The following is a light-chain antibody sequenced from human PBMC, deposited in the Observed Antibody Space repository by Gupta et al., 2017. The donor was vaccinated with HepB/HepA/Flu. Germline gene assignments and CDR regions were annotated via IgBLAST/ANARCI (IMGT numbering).Light chain of an antibody. CDR3: QAGESSTATVV. V-gene: IGLV3-1*01. Sequence: SSILPPPPSVSVSPGKIATITCSGDKLGAKYACWYQQKPGQSPVMFISQDDKRPSVIPERFSGSKSGNTATLTSSGTQARDAAYYYCQAGESSTATVVFGGGTKLTVL. J-gene: IGLJ2*01. CDR1: KLGAKY. CDR2: QDD.